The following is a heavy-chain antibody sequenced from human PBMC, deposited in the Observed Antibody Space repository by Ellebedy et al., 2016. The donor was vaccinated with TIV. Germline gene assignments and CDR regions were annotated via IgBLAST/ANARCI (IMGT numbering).Heavy chain of an antibody. Sequence: MPSETLSLTCAVSGVSISGYYWSWIRQPAGKGLEWIGRIYNSGSTNYNPSLKSRVTMSVDTSKNQFSLKLSSVTAADTAVYYCARSSTIGWFDPWGQGTLVTVSS. D-gene: IGHD1-14*01. V-gene: IGHV4-4*07. J-gene: IGHJ5*02. CDR2: IYNSGST. CDR1: GVSISGYY. CDR3: ARSSTIGWFDP.